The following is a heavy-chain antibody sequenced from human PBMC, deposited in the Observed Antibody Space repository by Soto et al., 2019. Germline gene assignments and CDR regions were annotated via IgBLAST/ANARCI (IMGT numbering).Heavy chain of an antibody. CDR3: ARGWSSGWYYYYGMDV. V-gene: IGHV1-8*01. J-gene: IGHJ6*02. D-gene: IGHD6-19*01. Sequence: ASVKVSCKASGYTFTSYDINWVRQATGQGLEWMGWMNPNSGNTGYAQKFQGRVTMTRNTSISTAYMELSSLRSEDTAVYYCARGWSSGWYYYYGMDVWGQGTTVTVSS. CDR1: GYTFTSYD. CDR2: MNPNSGNT.